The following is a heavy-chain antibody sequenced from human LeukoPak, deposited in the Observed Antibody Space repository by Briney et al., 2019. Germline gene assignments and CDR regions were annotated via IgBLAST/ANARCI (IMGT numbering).Heavy chain of an antibody. CDR1: GFTFSSYS. J-gene: IGHJ6*03. CDR3: AREKYQLLSGWDYYYYYMDV. Sequence: GGSLRLSCAASGFTFSSYSMNWVRQAPGQGLEWVSYISSSSSTIYYADSVKGRFTISRDNAKNSLYLQMNSLRAEDTAVYYCAREKYQLLSGWDYYYYYMDVWGKGTTVTVSS. CDR2: ISSSSSTI. V-gene: IGHV3-48*01. D-gene: IGHD2-2*01.